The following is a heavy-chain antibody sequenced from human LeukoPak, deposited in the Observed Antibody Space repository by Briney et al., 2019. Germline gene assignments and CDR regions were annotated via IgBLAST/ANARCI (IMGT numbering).Heavy chain of an antibody. D-gene: IGHD6-13*01. J-gene: IGHJ6*02. V-gene: IGHV3-30-3*02. CDR3: AKPIESSSWYYYYGMDV. CDR1: GFTFSSYA. CDR2: ISYDGSNK. Sequence: PGRSLRLSCAASGFTFSSYAMHWVRQTPGKGLEWVAVISYDGSNKYYADSVKGRFTISRDNSKNTLYLQMNSLRAEDTAVYYCAKPIESSSWYYYYGMDVWGQGTTVTVSS.